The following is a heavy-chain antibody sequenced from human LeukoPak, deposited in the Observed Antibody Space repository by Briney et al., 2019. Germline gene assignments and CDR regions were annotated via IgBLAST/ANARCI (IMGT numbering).Heavy chain of an antibody. J-gene: IGHJ5*02. D-gene: IGHD3-3*01. V-gene: IGHV4-39*01. CDR3: AGHKYYNFWGSFNWFDP. CDR2: VYHSGST. CDR1: GASIINNNYY. Sequence: PSETLSPTCFVSGASIINNNYYWAWIRQPPGKGLEWIGSVYHSGSTSYNPSLKSRVTMSVDTSKNHFTLKLNSVTAADTAVYSCAGHKYYNFWGSFNWFDPWGQGILVTVSS.